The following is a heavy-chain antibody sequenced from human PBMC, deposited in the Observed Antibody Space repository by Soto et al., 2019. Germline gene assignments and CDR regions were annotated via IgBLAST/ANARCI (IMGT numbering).Heavy chain of an antibody. CDR3: AKERDCGGVCFYFDF. D-gene: IGHD2-21*02. CDR2: ICSDSGDI. J-gene: IGHJ4*02. CDR1: GFNFNRFT. V-gene: IGHV3-43*01. Sequence: EVQLVESGGLVVPPGGSLRLSCAASGFNFNRFTMHWLRQTPERGLEWVSYICSDSGDIKYADSVRGRFTISRDNSENSVYLHLNSLRTEDTALYYCAKERDCGGVCFYFDFWGQGTLVTVSS.